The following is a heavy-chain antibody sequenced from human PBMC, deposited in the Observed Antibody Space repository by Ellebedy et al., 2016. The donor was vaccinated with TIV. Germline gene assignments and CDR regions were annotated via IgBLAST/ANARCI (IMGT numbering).Heavy chain of an antibody. CDR1: GYSISSGYY. V-gene: IGHV4-38-2*02. J-gene: IGHJ5*02. CDR2: ISHSGTI. CDR3: ARNVDP. Sequence: SETLSLTCTVSGYSISSGYYWVWVRQPPGKGLEWIGHISHSGTIFYNPSLKSRVTISMDTSKNQYSLTLISVTAADTAVYFCARNVDPWGQGALVTVSS.